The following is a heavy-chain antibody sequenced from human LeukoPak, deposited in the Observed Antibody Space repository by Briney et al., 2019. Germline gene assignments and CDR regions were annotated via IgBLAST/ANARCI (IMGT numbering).Heavy chain of an antibody. CDR3: ARHRVEASAAGTFIHYYYYMDV. CDR2: IYPGDSDT. CDR1: GYSFTSYW. Sequence: KVGESLKISCKGSGYSFTSYWIGWVRQMPGKGLEWMGIIYPGDSDTRYSPSFQGQVTISADKSISTAYLQWSSLKASDTAMYYCARHRVEASAAGTFIHYYYYMDVWGKGTTVTVSS. V-gene: IGHV5-51*01. J-gene: IGHJ6*03. D-gene: IGHD6-13*01.